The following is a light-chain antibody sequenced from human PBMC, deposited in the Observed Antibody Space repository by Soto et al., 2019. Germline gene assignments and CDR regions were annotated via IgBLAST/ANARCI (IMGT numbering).Light chain of an antibody. J-gene: IGLJ1*01. CDR2: NNN. Sequence: QPVLTQPPSASGTPGQRVTISCSGSDSNLGANTVTWYQHLPGTAPKLLMYNNNNRPSGVPDRISASKSGTSASLAISGLQSDDESDYYCAAWDDSLNAFVFGTGTKVTVL. V-gene: IGLV1-44*01. CDR3: AAWDDSLNAFV. CDR1: DSNLGANT.